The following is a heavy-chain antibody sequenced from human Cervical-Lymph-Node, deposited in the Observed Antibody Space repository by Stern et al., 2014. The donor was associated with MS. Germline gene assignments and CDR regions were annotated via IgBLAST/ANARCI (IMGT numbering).Heavy chain of an antibody. CDR3: ARVRSLHISSFYGGFDP. J-gene: IGHJ5*02. CDR1: GYSFTSYW. Sequence: VQLVQSGAEVKKPGESLKISCNGSGYSFTSYWIGWVRQMPGKGLEWMGIIYPGDSDTRYRPSFQGQVTISADKSINTAYLQWSSLKASDTAMYYCARVRSLHISSFYGGFDPWGQGTLVTVSS. V-gene: IGHV5-51*03. CDR2: IYPGDSDT. D-gene: IGHD6-13*01.